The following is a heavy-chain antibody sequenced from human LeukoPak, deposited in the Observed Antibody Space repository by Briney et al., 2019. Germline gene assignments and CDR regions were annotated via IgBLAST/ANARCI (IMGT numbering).Heavy chain of an antibody. CDR3: ARGIRVGPSASYYYMDV. Sequence: SETLSLTCTVSGGSISSYYWSWIRQPPGKGLEWIGYIYYSGSTNYNPSLKSRVTISVDTSKNQFSLKLSSVTAADTAVYYCARGIRVGPSASYYYMDVWGKGTTVTVSS. CDR2: IYYSGST. J-gene: IGHJ6*03. CDR1: GGSISSYY. D-gene: IGHD1-26*01. V-gene: IGHV4-59*01.